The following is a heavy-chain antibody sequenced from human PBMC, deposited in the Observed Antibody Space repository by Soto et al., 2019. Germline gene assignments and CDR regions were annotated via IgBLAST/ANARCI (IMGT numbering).Heavy chain of an antibody. CDR1: GYTFTSYA. J-gene: IGHJ6*02. CDR2: INAGNGNT. Sequence: ASVKVSCKASGYTFTSYAMHWVRQAPGQRLEWMGWINAGNGNTKYSQKFQGRVTITRDTSASTAYMELSSLRSEDTAVYYCASVDCSSTSCHYYYYGMDVWGQGTTVTVS. D-gene: IGHD2-2*01. V-gene: IGHV1-3*01. CDR3: ASVDCSSTSCHYYYYGMDV.